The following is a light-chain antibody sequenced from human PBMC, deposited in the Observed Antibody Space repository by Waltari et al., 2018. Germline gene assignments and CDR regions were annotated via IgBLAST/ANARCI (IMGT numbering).Light chain of an antibody. J-gene: IGKJ4*02. CDR1: QTITGSW. CDR3: QQYDGSVVT. CDR2: GAS. Sequence: EIVLTQSPGTLSVSPGERVTVSCRASQTITGSWLTWYHQKPGQAPRLLIYGASNRATGIPDRFSGSGSGTDVTLTISRLEPEDSAVYYCQQYDGSVVTFGGGTKVEIK. V-gene: IGKV3-20*01.